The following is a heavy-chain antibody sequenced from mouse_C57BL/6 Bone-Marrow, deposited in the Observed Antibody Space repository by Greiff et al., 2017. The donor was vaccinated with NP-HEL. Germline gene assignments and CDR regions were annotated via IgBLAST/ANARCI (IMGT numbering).Heavy chain of an antibody. CDR1: GYTFTSYW. Sequence: QVQLQQSGAELVKPGASVKMSCKASGYTFTSYWITWVKQRPGQGLEWIGDIYPGSGSPNYIEKFKSKATLTVDTSSSTAYMQLSSLTSEDSAVYYGARKNYYPYFDYWGQGTTLTVSS. CDR2: IYPGSGSP. V-gene: IGHV1-55*01. D-gene: IGHD1-1*01. J-gene: IGHJ2*01. CDR3: ARKNYYPYFDY.